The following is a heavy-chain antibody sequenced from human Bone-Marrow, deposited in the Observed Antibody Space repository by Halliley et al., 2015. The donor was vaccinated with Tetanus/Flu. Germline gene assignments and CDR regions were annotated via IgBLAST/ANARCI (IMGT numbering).Heavy chain of an antibody. V-gene: IGHV1-46*01. CDR2: ISPSGGTA. Sequence: VISPSGGTASYAQKFQGGVTMTRDTSTSTVYMERSRLRSEDTAVYYCARAYGYGDYQTTFDYWGQGTLVTVSS. J-gene: IGHJ4*02. CDR3: ARAYGYGDYQTTFDY. D-gene: IGHD4-17*01.